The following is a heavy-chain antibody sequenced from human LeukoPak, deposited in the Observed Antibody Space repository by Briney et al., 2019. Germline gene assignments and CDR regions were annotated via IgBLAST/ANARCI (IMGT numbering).Heavy chain of an antibody. Sequence: GGSLRLSCAASGFTFSDYSMNWVCQAPGKGLEWISYVGISSGNTKYADSVKGRFTISGDKAKNSLYLQMNSLRVEDTAVYYCARDTKYAFDNWGQGTLVTVSS. J-gene: IGHJ4*02. CDR1: GFTFSDYS. D-gene: IGHD2-2*01. V-gene: IGHV3-48*01. CDR3: ARDTKYAFDN. CDR2: VGISSGNT.